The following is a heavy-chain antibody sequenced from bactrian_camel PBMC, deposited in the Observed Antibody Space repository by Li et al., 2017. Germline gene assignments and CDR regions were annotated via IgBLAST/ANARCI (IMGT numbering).Heavy chain of an antibody. CDR2: DNGVGTT. V-gene: IGHV3S53*01. CDR3: ATDDARLIACGSSCRPY. D-gene: IGHD2*01. J-gene: IGHJ4*01. Sequence: QLVESGGGSVQAGGSLRLSCAASGSIQRTNCMGWFRQAPGKERDWVATDNGVGTTYYGDSVKGRFAISRDNAKNTVYLQMNSLTTEDSGVYYCATDDARLIACGSSCRPYWGQGTQVTVS. CDR1: GSIQRTNC.